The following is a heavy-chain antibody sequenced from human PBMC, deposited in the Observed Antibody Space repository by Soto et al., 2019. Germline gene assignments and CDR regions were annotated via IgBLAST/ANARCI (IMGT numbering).Heavy chain of an antibody. J-gene: IGHJ2*01. Sequence: RASVKVSCKASGYTFTSYGISWVRQAPGQGLEWMGWISAYNGNTNYAQKLQGRFTISRDNSKNTLYLQMNSLRAEDTAVYYCAKDGVAVGSFDLWGRGTLVTVSS. D-gene: IGHD6-19*01. CDR2: ISAYNGNT. CDR3: AKDGVAVGSFDL. V-gene: IGHV1-18*01. CDR1: GYTFTSYG.